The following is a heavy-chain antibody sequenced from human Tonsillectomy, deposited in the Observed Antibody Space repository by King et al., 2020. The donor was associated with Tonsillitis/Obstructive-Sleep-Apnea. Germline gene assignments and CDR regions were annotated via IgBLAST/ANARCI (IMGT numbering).Heavy chain of an antibody. J-gene: IGHJ6*04. V-gene: IGHV3-74*01. CDR1: GFTFSRSW. CDR2: IGSDGTAA. Sequence: VQLVESGGGLVQPGGSLRLSCAASGFTFSRSWMHWFRQGPGKGLVWVSRIGSDGTAANYADSVRGRFTISRDNAKNTLYLQMNSRRAEDTAVYYCATLPGVWGKGTTVTVSS. D-gene: IGHD2-2*01. CDR3: ATLPGV.